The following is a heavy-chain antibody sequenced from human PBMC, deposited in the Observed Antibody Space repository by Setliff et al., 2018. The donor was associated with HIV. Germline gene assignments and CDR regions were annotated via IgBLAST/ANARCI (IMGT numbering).Heavy chain of an antibody. CDR2: IYWNNNK. CDR3: AYSGRQLRGPYFDF. Sequence: SGPTLVNPTQTLTLTCTFSGLSLSTSGVGVGWIRQSPGKALEWLAFIYWNNNKHYSTSLKSRLTVTKDTSKNRVVFTMANMDPVDTATYYCAYSGRQLRGPYFDFWGQGTPVTVSS. V-gene: IGHV2-5*01. CDR1: GLSLSTSGVG. J-gene: IGHJ4*02. D-gene: IGHD1-1*01.